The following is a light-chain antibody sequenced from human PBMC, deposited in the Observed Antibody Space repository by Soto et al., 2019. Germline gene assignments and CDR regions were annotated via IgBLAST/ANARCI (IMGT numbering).Light chain of an antibody. CDR3: QQRSDRIT. Sequence: EIVLTQSPGTMSLSPGERATVSCRASQSVSSSYLAWYQQKPGQAPRLLIYVASSRATGIPDRFSGSGSGTDFTLTISSLEPEDFAVYYCQQRSDRITGGKGTRREIK. J-gene: IGKJ5*01. V-gene: IGKV3D-20*02. CDR1: QSVSSSY. CDR2: VAS.